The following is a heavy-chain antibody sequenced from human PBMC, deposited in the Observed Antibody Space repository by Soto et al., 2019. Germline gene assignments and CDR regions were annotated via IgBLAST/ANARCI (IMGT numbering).Heavy chain of an antibody. D-gene: IGHD3-10*01. V-gene: IGHV4-39*01. Sequence: KASETLSLTCTVSGDSISSKNYYWEWIRLPPGKGLEWIGSIYDNGGTYYNPSLKSRVTIHVETPKKQISLKLKSVTAADSALYYCARRSHRSGSGSLIEKWGQGTLVTVSS. CDR3: ARRSHRSGSGSLIEK. J-gene: IGHJ4*02. CDR2: IYDNGGT. CDR1: GDSISSKNYY.